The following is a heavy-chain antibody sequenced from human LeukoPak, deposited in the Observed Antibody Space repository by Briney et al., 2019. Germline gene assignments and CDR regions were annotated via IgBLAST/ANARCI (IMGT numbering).Heavy chain of an antibody. CDR2: ISSNNRYI. D-gene: IGHD4-17*01. CDR1: GFTFSTYS. CDR3: ARDFDGPRASDY. Sequence: GGSLRLSCAPSGFTFSTYSMNWFRQPPGKGREWVSSISSNNRYIYYADSVKGRFTISRDNPKNSLYLQMNSLRAEDTAVYYCARDFDGPRASDYWGQGISVTVSS. V-gene: IGHV3-21*04. J-gene: IGHJ4*02.